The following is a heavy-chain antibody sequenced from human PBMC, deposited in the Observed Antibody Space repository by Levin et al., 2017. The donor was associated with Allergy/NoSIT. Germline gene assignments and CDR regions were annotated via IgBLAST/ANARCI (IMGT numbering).Heavy chain of an antibody. CDR1: GATFTDYY. D-gene: IGHD7-27*01. CDR2: INPNSGGT. J-gene: IGHJ4*02. Sequence: GESLKISCKASGATFTDYYMHWIRQAPGQRLEWMGWINPNSGGTNYAQNFQGRVTMTRDTSISTVYMELSRLTSDDTAVYYCARGPNWGCDYWGQGTMVTVSS. V-gene: IGHV1-2*02. CDR3: ARGPNWGCDY.